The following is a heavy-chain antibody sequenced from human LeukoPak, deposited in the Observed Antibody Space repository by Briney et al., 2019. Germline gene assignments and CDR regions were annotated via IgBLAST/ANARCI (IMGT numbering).Heavy chain of an antibody. CDR2: ISNTGSFI. J-gene: IGHJ4*02. D-gene: IGHD3-10*01. Sequence: GGSLRLSCAASGFTFNNYWMSWVRQAPGKGLEWVSYISNTGSFISYADSVKGRFTISRDNAKNSLYLQMNSLRAEDAAAYYCVRARGAGPGAHFDYWGQGTLVTVSS. CDR3: VRARGAGPGAHFDY. V-gene: IGHV3-11*01. CDR1: GFTFNNYW.